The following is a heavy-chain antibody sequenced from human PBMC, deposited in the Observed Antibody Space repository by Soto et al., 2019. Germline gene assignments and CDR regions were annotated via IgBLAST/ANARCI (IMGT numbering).Heavy chain of an antibody. CDR1: GGSISSSNW. V-gene: IGHV4-4*02. Sequence: SETLSLTCAVSGGSISSSNWWSWVRQPPGKGLEWIGEIYHSGSTNYNPSLKSRVTISVDKSKNQFSLKLSSVTAADTAVYYCARQGSGYYYLNAFDYWGQGTLVTVSS. CDR3: ARQGSGYYYLNAFDY. D-gene: IGHD3-22*01. CDR2: IYHSGST. J-gene: IGHJ4*02.